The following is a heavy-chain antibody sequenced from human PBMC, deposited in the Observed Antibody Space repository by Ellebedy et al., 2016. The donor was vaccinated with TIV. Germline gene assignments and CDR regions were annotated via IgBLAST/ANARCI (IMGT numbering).Heavy chain of an antibody. J-gene: IGHJ4*02. D-gene: IGHD6-13*01. CDR3: ARELAAAGFFDY. CDR2: ISSSNHYK. V-gene: IGHV3-21*01. CDR1: GFTFSSYS. Sequence: GESLKISCAASGFTFSSYSMNWVRQAPGKGLEWVSSISSSNHYKYYADSVKGRFTISRDNATNSLYLQMNSLRAGDTAVFYCARELAAAGFFDYWGQGTLVTVSS.